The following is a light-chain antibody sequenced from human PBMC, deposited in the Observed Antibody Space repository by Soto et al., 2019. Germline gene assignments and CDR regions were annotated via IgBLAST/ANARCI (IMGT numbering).Light chain of an antibody. CDR1: QSISNY. CDR2: AAS. CDR3: QQSYGTPLT. Sequence: DMEMTQSPSSLSASVGDRVTITCRASQSISNYLNWYQHKPGKVPKLLIYAASSLQSGVPTRFSGSASVTDFTLTINSLQPEDFATYYCQQSYGTPLTFGGGTKIEIK. J-gene: IGKJ4*01. V-gene: IGKV1-39*01.